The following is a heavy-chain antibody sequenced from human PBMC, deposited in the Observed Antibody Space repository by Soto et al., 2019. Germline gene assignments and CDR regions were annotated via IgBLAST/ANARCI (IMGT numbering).Heavy chain of an antibody. D-gene: IGHD1-26*01. CDR2: VRSDGDTT. Sequence: EVQVLESGGGLVQPGGSLRLSCAASGFTFSRYGMNWVRQAPGKGLEWVSGVRSDGDTTYNEDSVKGRFTVSRDNFRNTVDLQMNNLRVEDTAVYYCAKGKGVGATPDGANCWGQGTLVTVSP. J-gene: IGHJ4*02. CDR1: GFTFSRYG. V-gene: IGHV3-23*01. CDR3: AKGKGVGATPDGANC.